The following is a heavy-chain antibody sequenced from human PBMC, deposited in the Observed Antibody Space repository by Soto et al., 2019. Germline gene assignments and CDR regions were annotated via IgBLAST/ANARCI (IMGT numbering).Heavy chain of an antibody. J-gene: IGHJ5*02. CDR3: ARITGEGYCSSTSCFRSSLGNDH. Sequence: QVTLKESGPVLVKPTETLTLTCTVSGFSLSNARMGVSWIRQPPGKALEWLAHIFSNDEKAYSTSLKSRLTISKDTSKSQVVLTMTNKDPVHTATYYCARITGEGYCSSTSCFRSSLGNDHWGQGTLVTVSS. V-gene: IGHV2-26*01. CDR2: IFSNDEK. CDR1: GFSLSNARMG. D-gene: IGHD2-2*01.